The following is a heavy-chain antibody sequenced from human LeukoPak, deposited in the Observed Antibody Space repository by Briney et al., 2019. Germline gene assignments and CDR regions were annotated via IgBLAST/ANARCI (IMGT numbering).Heavy chain of an antibody. CDR3: AGNYGPYYFDY. CDR2: IWYDGSNK. V-gene: IGHV3-33*01. D-gene: IGHD3-10*01. CDR1: RFTFSNYG. J-gene: IGHJ4*02. Sequence: PGRSLRLSCAASRFTFSNYGMHWVRQAPGKGLEWVAVIWYDGSNKYYADSVKGRFTISRDNSKNTLYLQMNSLRAEDTAVYYCAGNYGPYYFDYWGQGTLVTVSS.